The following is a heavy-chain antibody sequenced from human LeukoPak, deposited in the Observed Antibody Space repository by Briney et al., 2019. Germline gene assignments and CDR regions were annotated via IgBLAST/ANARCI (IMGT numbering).Heavy chain of an antibody. V-gene: IGHV1-46*01. Sequence: ASVKVSCKASGYTFTSYYMHWVRQASGQGLEWMGIINPSGGSTSYAQKFQGRVTMTRDTSTSTVYMELSSLRSEDTAVYYCARQGGWYPFDYWGQGTLVTVSS. CDR1: GYTFTSYY. CDR2: INPSGGST. J-gene: IGHJ4*02. CDR3: ARQGGWYPFDY. D-gene: IGHD6-19*01.